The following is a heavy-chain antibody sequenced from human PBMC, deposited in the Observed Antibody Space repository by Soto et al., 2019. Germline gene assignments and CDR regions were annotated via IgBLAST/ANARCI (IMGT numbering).Heavy chain of an antibody. D-gene: IGHD2-2*02. Sequence: WGSLRLSCAASGFTFSSYAMHWVRQAPGKGLEWVAVISYDGSNKYYADSVKGRFTISRDNSKNTLYLQMNSLRAEDTAVYYCARDRLDVVVPAAILAYWGQGTLVTVSS. V-gene: IGHV3-30-3*01. CDR1: GFTFSSYA. CDR2: ISYDGSNK. CDR3: ARDRLDVVVPAAILAY. J-gene: IGHJ4*02.